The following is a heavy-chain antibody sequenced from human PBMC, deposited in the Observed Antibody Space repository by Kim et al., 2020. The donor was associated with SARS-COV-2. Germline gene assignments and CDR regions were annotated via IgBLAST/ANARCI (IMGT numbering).Heavy chain of an antibody. D-gene: IGHD3-10*01. V-gene: IGHV4-39*07. CDR1: GGSISSSSYY. CDR3: ARTISRKATPRDAFDI. CDR2: IYYSGST. J-gene: IGHJ3*02. Sequence: SETLSLTCTVSGGSISSSSYYWGWIRQPPGKGLEWIGSIYYSGSTYYNPSLKSRVTISVDTSKNQFSLKLSSVTAADTAVYYCARTISRKATPRDAFDIWGQGTMVTVSS.